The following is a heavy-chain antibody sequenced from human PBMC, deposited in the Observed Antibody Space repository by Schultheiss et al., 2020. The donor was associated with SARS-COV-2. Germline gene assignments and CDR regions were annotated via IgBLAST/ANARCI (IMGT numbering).Heavy chain of an antibody. CDR3: AKDPKTYYYDSSGYPDAFDI. J-gene: IGHJ3*02. CDR1: GGSISSGGYS. Sequence: SETLSLTCAVSGGSISSGGYSWSWIRQPPGKGLEWIGYIYYSGSTNYNPSLKSRVTMSVDTSKNQFSLKLSSVTAADTAVYYCAKDPKTYYYDSSGYPDAFDIWGQGTMVTVSS. CDR2: IYYSGST. D-gene: IGHD3-22*01. V-gene: IGHV4-61*08.